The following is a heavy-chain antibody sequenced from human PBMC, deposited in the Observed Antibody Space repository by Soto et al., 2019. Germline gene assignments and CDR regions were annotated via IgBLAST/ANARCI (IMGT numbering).Heavy chain of an antibody. CDR2: IIPGLGIA. V-gene: IGHV1-69*02. CDR3: ARVVDYGSGSYPLGY. Sequence: QVQLVQSGAEVKKPGSSVKVSCKASGDSFSSYTISWVRQAPGQGLEWMGRIIPGLGIAHYAQKYQDRVTVTADISTSTVYMELRSLRSEDTAVFYCARVVDYGSGSYPLGYWGQGTLVTVSS. CDR1: GDSFSSYT. J-gene: IGHJ4*02. D-gene: IGHD3-10*01.